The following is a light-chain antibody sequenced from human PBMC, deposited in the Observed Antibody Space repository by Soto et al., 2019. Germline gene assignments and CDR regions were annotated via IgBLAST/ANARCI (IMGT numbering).Light chain of an antibody. V-gene: IGKV3-20*01. J-gene: IGKJ1*01. CDR2: GAS. Sequence: ESVLTQSPDTLSLFPGERATLSCRASQSVSSTYLAWYQQKLGQAPRLLIFGASSRATGIPDRFSGSGSGTDFTLTISRLEPEDFAVYYCQQYGSSRWTSGQGTKEEIK. CDR1: QSVSSTY. CDR3: QQYGSSRWT.